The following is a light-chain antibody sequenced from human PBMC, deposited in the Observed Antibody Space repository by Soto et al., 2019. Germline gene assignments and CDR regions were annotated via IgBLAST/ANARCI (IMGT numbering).Light chain of an antibody. CDR3: LQHNSYPRT. CDR2: TTS. CDR1: QGISNY. Sequence: DVQRTQSPSAVSASVGDRVNITCRASQGISNYLAWFQQKPGKVPKRLIYTTSTLQSGVPSRFSGSRSGTEFTLTISSLQPEDIATYYCLQHNSYPRTXGGGTKVDIK. V-gene: IGKV1-17*03. J-gene: IGKJ4*01.